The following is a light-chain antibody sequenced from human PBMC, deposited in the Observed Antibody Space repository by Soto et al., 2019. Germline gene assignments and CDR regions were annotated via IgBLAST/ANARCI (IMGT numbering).Light chain of an antibody. CDR2: ATD. CDR3: QQSYNTPQT. CDR1: QTITNY. V-gene: IGKV1-39*01. J-gene: IGKJ1*01. Sequence: DIQMTQSASSLSASVGDRVTITCRASQTITNYLNWYQQQSGKAPKLLIYATDTLQSGVPSRFSGSGSGTDYTLTISSLQPEDFATYYCQQSYNTPQTFGQGTKVDIK.